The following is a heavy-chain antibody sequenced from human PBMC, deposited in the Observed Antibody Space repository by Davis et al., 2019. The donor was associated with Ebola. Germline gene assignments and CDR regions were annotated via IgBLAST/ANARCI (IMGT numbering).Heavy chain of an antibody. CDR1: GYTFISYD. CDR2: MNPNSGNT. Sequence: AASVTVSCKASGYTFISYDIHWVRQAAGQGLEWMGWMNPNSGNTGYAPKFQGRVTMTRDTSISTAYMELRSLRSDDTAVYYCARAAKVYSSSLHYYYGMDVWGKGTTVTVSS. D-gene: IGHD6-6*01. CDR3: ARAAKVYSSSLHYYYGMDV. V-gene: IGHV1-8*01. J-gene: IGHJ6*04.